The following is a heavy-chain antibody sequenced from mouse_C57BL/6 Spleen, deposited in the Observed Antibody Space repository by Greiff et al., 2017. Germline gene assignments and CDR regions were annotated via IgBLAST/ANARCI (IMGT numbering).Heavy chain of an antibody. CDR1: GFSLTSYA. CDR2: IWTGGGT. Sequence: VKLVESGPGLVAPSQSLSITCTVSGFSLTSYAISWVRQPPGKGLEWLGVIWTGGGTNYNSALKSRLSISKDNSKSQVFLKMNSLQTDDTARYYCARNEAYYGSSYGYAMDYWGQGTSVTVSS. D-gene: IGHD1-1*01. V-gene: IGHV2-9-1*01. J-gene: IGHJ4*01. CDR3: ARNEAYYGSSYGYAMDY.